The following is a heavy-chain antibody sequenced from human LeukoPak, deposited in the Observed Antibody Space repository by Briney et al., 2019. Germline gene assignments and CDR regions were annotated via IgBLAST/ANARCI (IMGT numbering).Heavy chain of an antibody. Sequence: GGSLRLSCAASGFTFSSYWMHWVRQAPGKGLVWVSRINSDGSSTSYADSVKGRFTISRDNAKNTLYLQMNSLGAEDTAVYYCAREGGGSSWYQGIDYWGQGTLVTVSS. CDR3: AREGGGSSWYQGIDY. V-gene: IGHV3-74*01. CDR2: INSDGSST. CDR1: GFTFSSYW. J-gene: IGHJ4*02. D-gene: IGHD6-13*01.